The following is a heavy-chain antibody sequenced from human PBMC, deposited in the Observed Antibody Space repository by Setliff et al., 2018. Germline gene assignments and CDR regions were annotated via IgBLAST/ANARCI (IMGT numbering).Heavy chain of an antibody. CDR1: GGSISSGDYY. CDR2: IYYSGST. V-gene: IGHV4-30-4*08. J-gene: IGHJ4*02. CDR3: ARDLVYCSGGSCYGLPDY. D-gene: IGHD2-15*01. Sequence: LSLTCTVSGGSISSGDYYWSWIRQPPGKGLEWIGYIYYSGSTYYNPSLKSRVTISVDTSKNQFSLKLSSVTAADTAVYYCARDLVYCSGGSCYGLPDYWGQGTLVTVSS.